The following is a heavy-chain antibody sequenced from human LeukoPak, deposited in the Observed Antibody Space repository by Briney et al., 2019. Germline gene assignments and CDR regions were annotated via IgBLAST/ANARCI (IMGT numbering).Heavy chain of an antibody. CDR3: AKVKEMYSSGSYYFDY. Sequence: GRSLRLSCAASGFTFSSYGMHWVRQAPGKGLEWVAVISYDGFNPYYADSVKGRFTISRDNSKNTLWLQMNSLRAEDTAVYYCAKVKEMYSSGSYYFDYWGQGTLVAVSS. V-gene: IGHV3-30*18. J-gene: IGHJ4*02. CDR2: ISYDGFNP. CDR1: GFTFSSYG. D-gene: IGHD6-19*01.